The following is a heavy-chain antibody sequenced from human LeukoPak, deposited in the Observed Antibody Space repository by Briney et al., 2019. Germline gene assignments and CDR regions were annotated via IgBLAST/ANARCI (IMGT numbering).Heavy chain of an antibody. CDR2: ISWNSGSI. V-gene: IGHV3-9*01. Sequence: GGSLRLSCAASGFTFDDYAMHWVRQAPGKGLEWVSGISWNSGSIGYADSVKGRFTISRDNSKNTLYLQMNSLRAEDTAVYYCTRTYYDILTGYYYFDYWGQGTLVTVSS. CDR1: GFTFDDYA. CDR3: TRTYYDILTGYYYFDY. J-gene: IGHJ4*02. D-gene: IGHD3-9*01.